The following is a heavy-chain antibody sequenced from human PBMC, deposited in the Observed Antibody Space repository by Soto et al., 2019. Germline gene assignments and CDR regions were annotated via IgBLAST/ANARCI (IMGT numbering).Heavy chain of an antibody. V-gene: IGHV4-34*01. J-gene: IGHJ4*02. CDR1: GGSFSGYY. Sequence: PSETLSLTCAVYGGSFSGYYWSWIRQPPGKGLEWIGEINHSGSTNYNPSLKSRVTISVDTSKNQFSLKLSSVTAADTAVYYCARLLSKYSSSSVPTDYWGQGTLVTVSS. CDR3: ARLLSKYSSSSVPTDY. D-gene: IGHD6-6*01. CDR2: INHSGST.